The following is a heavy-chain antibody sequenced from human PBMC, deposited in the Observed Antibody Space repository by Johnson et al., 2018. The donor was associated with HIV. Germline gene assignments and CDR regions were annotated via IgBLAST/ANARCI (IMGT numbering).Heavy chain of an antibody. Sequence: QVQLVESGGGVVQPGRSLRLSCAASGFTFNNYAMHWVRQAPGKGLEWVAIIWYNGSEKYYVDSVKGRFTISRDNAKNSLYLQMNSLRAEDTAVYYCARDPLGSSWFEGDAFDIWGQGTIVTVS. V-gene: IGHV3-33*08. CDR1: GFTFNNYA. J-gene: IGHJ3*02. D-gene: IGHD6-13*01. CDR2: IWYNGSEK. CDR3: ARDPLGSSWFEGDAFDI.